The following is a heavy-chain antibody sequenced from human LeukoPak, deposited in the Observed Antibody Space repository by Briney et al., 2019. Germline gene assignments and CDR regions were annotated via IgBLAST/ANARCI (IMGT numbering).Heavy chain of an antibody. CDR2: IYSGGST. D-gene: IGHD6-6*01. V-gene: IGHV3-53*01. CDR3: AREQYSSSLDY. J-gene: IGHJ4*02. Sequence: GGSLRLSCAASGFTVSSNYMSWVRQAPGKGLEWVSVIYSGGSTYYADSVKGLFTISRDNSKNTLYLQMNSLRAEDTAVYYCAREQYSSSLDYWGQGTLVTVSS. CDR1: GFTVSSNY.